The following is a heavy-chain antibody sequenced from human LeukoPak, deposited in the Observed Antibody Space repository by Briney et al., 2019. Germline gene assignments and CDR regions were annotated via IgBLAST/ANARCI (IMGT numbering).Heavy chain of an antibody. Sequence: PGGSLRLSCAPSGFMFNDYALHWVRQAPGKGLEWVSSISWNSGNMYYVDSVNGRFTISRDNAKNSLSLQMNSLKPEDTALYYCAKGPGLGAGKRYLDLWGRGTLVIVSS. CDR2: ISWNSGNM. V-gene: IGHV3-9*01. CDR3: AKGPGLGAGKRYLDL. CDR1: GFMFNDYA. D-gene: IGHD6-13*01. J-gene: IGHJ2*01.